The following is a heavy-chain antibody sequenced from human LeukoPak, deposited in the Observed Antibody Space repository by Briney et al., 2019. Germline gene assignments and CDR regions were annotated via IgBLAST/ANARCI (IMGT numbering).Heavy chain of an antibody. J-gene: IGHJ6*02. CDR1: GGSFTDYF. CDR2: INDYTGNT. V-gene: IGHV4-34*01. D-gene: IGHD3-22*01. Sequence: SETLSLTCDVFGGSFTDYFWTWIRQSPGKGLEWIGEINDYTGNTNYNPSLNSRVSISPEKSKNQFSLELRSVTAADTAVYYCARGRIAKIVVVHSFHYGMDVWGQGTTVTVPS. CDR3: ARGRIAKIVVVHSFHYGMDV.